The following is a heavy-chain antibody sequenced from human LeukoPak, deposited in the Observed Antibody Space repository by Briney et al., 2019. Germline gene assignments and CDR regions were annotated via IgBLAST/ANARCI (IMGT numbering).Heavy chain of an antibody. Sequence: GSSVKVSCKASGGTFSSYAISWVRQAPGQGLEWMGRIIPIFGTANYAQKFQGRVTITTDESTSTAYMELSSLRSEDTAVYYCARAIAFDYYYYYMAVWGKGPTVTVSS. CDR2: IIPIFGTA. CDR1: GGTFSSYA. V-gene: IGHV1-69*05. D-gene: IGHD3-3*02. J-gene: IGHJ6*03. CDR3: ARAIAFDYYYYYMAV.